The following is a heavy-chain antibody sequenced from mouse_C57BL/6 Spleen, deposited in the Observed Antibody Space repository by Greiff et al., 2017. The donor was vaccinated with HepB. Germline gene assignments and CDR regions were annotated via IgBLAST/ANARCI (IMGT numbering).Heavy chain of an antibody. V-gene: IGHV1-82*01. CDR3: ARSSHYYGSSPFAY. CDR1: GYAFSSSW. Sequence: QVHVKQSGPELVKPGASVKISCKASGYAFSSSWMNWVKQRPGKGLEWIGRIYPGDGDTNYNGKFKGKATLTAANSSSTAYMQLSSLTSEDSAVYFCARSSHYYGSSPFAYWGQGTLVTVSA. CDR2: IYPGDGDT. J-gene: IGHJ3*01. D-gene: IGHD1-1*01.